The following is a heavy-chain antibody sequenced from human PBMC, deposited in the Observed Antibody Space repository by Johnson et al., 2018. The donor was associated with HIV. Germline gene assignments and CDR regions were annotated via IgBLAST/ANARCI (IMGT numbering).Heavy chain of an antibody. CDR2: ISYDGSNK. J-gene: IGHJ3*02. Sequence: VQLVESGGGVVQPGGSLSLSCAASGFTFSDYYMSWIRQAPGKGLEWVAVISYDGSNKYYADSVKGRFTISRDNSKNTLYLQMNSLRAEDTAVYYCAREGGAVDIWGQGTMDTVAS. CDR3: AREGGAVDI. CDR1: GFTFSDYY. D-gene: IGHD1-26*01. V-gene: IGHV3-30-3*01.